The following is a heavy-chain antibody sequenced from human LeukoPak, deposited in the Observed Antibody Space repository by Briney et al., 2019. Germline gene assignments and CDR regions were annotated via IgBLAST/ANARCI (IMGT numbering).Heavy chain of an antibody. D-gene: IGHD4-17*01. CDR3: ARDRRMRDYGDYGLDY. J-gene: IGHJ4*02. CDR1: GFTFSSYS. Sequence: AGGSLRLSCAASGFTFSSYSMNWVRQAPGKGLEWVSSISSSSYIYYADSVKGRFTISRDNAKNSLYLQMNSLRAEDTAVYYCARDRRMRDYGDYGLDYWGQGTLVTVSS. CDR2: ISSSSYI. V-gene: IGHV3-21*01.